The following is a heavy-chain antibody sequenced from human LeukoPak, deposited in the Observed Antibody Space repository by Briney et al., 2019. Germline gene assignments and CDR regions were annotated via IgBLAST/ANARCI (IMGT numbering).Heavy chain of an antibody. Sequence: SETLSLTCAVYGESFSGYYWSWIRQPTGEGLEWIGEIKHSGSTNYNPSLKSRVTISVDTSKNQFSLKLSYVTAADTAVYYCASFGGDCSSTSCQNPWGFDYWGQGTLVTVSS. CDR2: IKHSGST. D-gene: IGHD2-2*01. CDR3: ASFGGDCSSTSCQNPWGFDY. CDR1: GESFSGYY. J-gene: IGHJ4*02. V-gene: IGHV4-34*01.